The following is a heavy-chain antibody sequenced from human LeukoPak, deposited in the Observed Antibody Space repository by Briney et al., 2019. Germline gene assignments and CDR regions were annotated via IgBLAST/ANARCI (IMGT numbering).Heavy chain of an antibody. Sequence: GGALRLSCAASGFTFSRYAMSWVRQAPGKGLEGVSPISGSSGSTYYEDSVKGQLTISRDNAKNTLCLQMNSLRAGDTAVYYCAKDYDYIWGTYRQFDYWGQGTLVTVSS. CDR1: GFTFSRYA. J-gene: IGHJ4*02. CDR3: AKDYDYIWGTYRQFDY. V-gene: IGHV3-23*01. CDR2: ISGSSGST. D-gene: IGHD3-16*02.